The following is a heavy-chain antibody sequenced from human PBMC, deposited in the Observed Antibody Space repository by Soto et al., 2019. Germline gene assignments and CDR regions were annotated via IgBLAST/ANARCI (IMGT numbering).Heavy chain of an antibody. CDR1: GFTFSSYG. J-gene: IGHJ3*02. V-gene: IGHV3-33*01. CDR3: ASVAWFGELPDAFDI. Sequence: QVQLVESGGGVVQPGRSLRLSCAASGFTFSSYGMHWVRQAPGKGLEWVAVIRYDGSNKYYADSVKGRFTISRDNSTNTLYRQMNSLRAEDTAVYYCASVAWFGELPDAFDIWGQGTMVTVS. D-gene: IGHD3-10*01. CDR2: IRYDGSNK.